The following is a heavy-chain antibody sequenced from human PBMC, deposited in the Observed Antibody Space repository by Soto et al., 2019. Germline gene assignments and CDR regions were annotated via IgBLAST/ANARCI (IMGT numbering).Heavy chain of an antibody. V-gene: IGHV3-33*01. CDR2: IWYDGSNK. CDR3: ARGAITIFGVVIFDY. D-gene: IGHD3-3*01. J-gene: IGHJ4*02. Sequence: GGSLRLSCAASGFTFSSYGMHWVRQAPGKGLEWVAVIWYDGSNKYYADSMKGRFTISRDNSKNTLYLQMNSLRAEDTAVYYCARGAITIFGVVIFDYWGQGTLVTVSS. CDR1: GFTFSSYG.